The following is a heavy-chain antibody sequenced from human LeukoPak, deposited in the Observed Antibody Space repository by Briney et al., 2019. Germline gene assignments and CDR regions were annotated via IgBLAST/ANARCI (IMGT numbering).Heavy chain of an antibody. Sequence: PGGSLRLSCAASGFTFDDYAMHWVRQAPGKGLEWVSGISWNSGSIGYADSVKGRFTISRDNAKNSLYLQMNSLRAEDMALYYCAKDNMGGGNSGYDKGCLDYWGQGTLVTVYS. V-gene: IGHV3-9*03. J-gene: IGHJ4*02. CDR2: ISWNSGSI. CDR3: AKDNMGGGNSGYDKGCLDY. CDR1: GFTFDDYA. D-gene: IGHD5-12*01.